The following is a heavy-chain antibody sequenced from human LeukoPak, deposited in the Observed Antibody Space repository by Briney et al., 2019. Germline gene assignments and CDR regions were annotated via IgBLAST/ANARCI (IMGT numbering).Heavy chain of an antibody. Sequence: PGGSLRLSCAASGFTFSSYAMPWVRQAPGKGLEWVAAISASGGAIYYADSVKGRFTISRDNSKNTLYLQMNSLRAEDTAVYYCAKDVDDFWSGPRWFDPWGQGTLVTVSS. V-gene: IGHV3-23*01. CDR2: ISASGGAI. D-gene: IGHD3-3*01. CDR1: GFTFSSYA. J-gene: IGHJ5*02. CDR3: AKDVDDFWSGPRWFDP.